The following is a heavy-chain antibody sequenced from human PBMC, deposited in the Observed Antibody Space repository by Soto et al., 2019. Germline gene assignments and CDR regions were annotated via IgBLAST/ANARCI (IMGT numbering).Heavy chain of an antibody. Sequence: SETLSLTCTVSGGSITTYYWRCIRQPPGKGLEWIGYIYYSGSTNYNPSLKSRVTISVDTSKNQFSLKLSSVTAADTAVYYCARDHSYDFWSGYYENWFDPWGQGTLVT. CDR3: ARDHSYDFWSGYYENWFDP. J-gene: IGHJ5*02. V-gene: IGHV4-59*01. CDR2: IYYSGST. CDR1: GGSITTYY. D-gene: IGHD3-3*01.